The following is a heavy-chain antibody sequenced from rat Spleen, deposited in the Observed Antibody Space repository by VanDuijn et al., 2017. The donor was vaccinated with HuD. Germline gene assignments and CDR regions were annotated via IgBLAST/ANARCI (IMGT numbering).Heavy chain of an antibody. V-gene: IGHV5-31*01. Sequence: EVQLVESGGGLVLPGRSLKLSCVTSGFTFNYYWMTWIRQAPGKGLEWVASISYDGSSTYYPDSVKGRFTISRDTAQNILYLQMDSLRSEDTATYYCTTGVMYTADPFDYWGQGVLVTVSS. CDR1: GFTFNYYW. CDR2: ISYDGSST. J-gene: IGHJ2*01. CDR3: TTGVMYTADPFDY. D-gene: IGHD1-6*01.